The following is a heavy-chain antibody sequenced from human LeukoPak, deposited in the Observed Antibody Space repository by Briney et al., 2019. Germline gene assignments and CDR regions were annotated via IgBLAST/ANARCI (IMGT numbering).Heavy chain of an antibody. V-gene: IGHV3-74*01. CDR1: GFTFSSYW. CDR2: INSDGSST. D-gene: IGHD3-22*01. J-gene: IGHJ4*02. CDR3: AAYYDSSGYPQPNFDY. Sequence: GGSLRLSCAASGFTFSSYWMRWVRQAPGKGLVWVSRINSDGSSTSYADSVKGRFTISRDNAKNTLYLQMNSLRAEDTAVYYCAAYYDSSGYPQPNFDYWGQGTLVTVSS.